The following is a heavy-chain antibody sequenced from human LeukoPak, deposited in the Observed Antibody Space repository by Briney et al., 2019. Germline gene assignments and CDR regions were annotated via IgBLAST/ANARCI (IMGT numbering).Heavy chain of an antibody. D-gene: IGHD6-19*01. V-gene: IGHV3-23*01. CDR3: AKDPGIAVAGLFDY. CDR2: ISGSGGST. Sequence: GASLRLSCAASGFTFSSYAMSWVRQAPGKGLEWVSAISGSGGSTYYADSVKGRFTIPRDNSKNTLYLRMNSLRAEDTAVYYCAKDPGIAVAGLFDYWGQGTLVTVSS. J-gene: IGHJ4*02. CDR1: GFTFSSYA.